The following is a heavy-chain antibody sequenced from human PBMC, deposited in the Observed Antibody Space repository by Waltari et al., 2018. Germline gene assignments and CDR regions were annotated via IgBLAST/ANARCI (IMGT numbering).Heavy chain of an antibody. V-gene: IGHV4-59*01. CDR1: GAPISSYY. CDR3: ARYWDAFDI. CDR2: IYYSGST. D-gene: IGHD2-8*02. J-gene: IGHJ3*02. Sequence: QVQLQESGPGLVKPSETLSLTCTVPGAPISSYYWSWIRQPPGKGLEWIGYIYYSGSTNYNPSLKSRVTISVDTSKNQFSLKLSSVTAADTAVYYCARYWDAFDIWGQGTMVTVSS.